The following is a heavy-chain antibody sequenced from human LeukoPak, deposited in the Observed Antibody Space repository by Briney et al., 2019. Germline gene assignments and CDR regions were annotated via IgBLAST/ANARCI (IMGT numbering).Heavy chain of an antibody. V-gene: IGHV4-34*01. J-gene: IGHJ4*02. CDR2: INHSGST. CDR3: ARGPVAGGIDY. D-gene: IGHD6-13*01. Sequence: SETLSLTCAVYGGSFSGYYWSWIRQPPGKGLGWIGEINHSGSTNYNPSLKSRVTISVDTSKNQFSLKLSSVTAADTAVYYCARGPVAGGIDYWGQGTLVTVSS. CDR1: GGSFSGYY.